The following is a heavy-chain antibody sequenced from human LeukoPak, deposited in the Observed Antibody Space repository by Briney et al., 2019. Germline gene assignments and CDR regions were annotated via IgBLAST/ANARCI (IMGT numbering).Heavy chain of an antibody. CDR2: ISGSSVTI. V-gene: IGHV3-48*01. Sequence: SGGSLRLSCVASGLTFSSYSMNWVRQAPGKGLEWVSYISGSSVTIYYADSVKGRFTISRDNAKRSLYLQINSLRAEDTAVYYCAKGVYYYDSSGYYYNPFPFDYWGQGTLVTVSS. J-gene: IGHJ4*02. CDR1: GLTFSSYS. CDR3: AKGVYYYDSSGYYYNPFPFDY. D-gene: IGHD3-22*01.